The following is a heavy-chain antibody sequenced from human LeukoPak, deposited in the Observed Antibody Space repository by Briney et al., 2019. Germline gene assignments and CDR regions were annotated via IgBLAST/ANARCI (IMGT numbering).Heavy chain of an antibody. CDR2: IIPIFGTA. CDR3: ASTMKGVVTPGIANY. CDR1: GGTFSSYA. Sequence: ASVKVSCKASGGTFSSYATSWVRQAPGQGLEWMGRIIPIFGTANYAQKFQGRVTITADKSTSTAYMELSSLRSEDTAVYYCASTMKGVVTPGIANYWGQGTLVTVSS. V-gene: IGHV1-69*06. D-gene: IGHD4-23*01. J-gene: IGHJ4*02.